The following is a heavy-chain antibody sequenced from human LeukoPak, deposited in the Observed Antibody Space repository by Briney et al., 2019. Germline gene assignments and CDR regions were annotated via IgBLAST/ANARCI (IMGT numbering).Heavy chain of an antibody. CDR2: ISSSGNTI. J-gene: IGHJ3*02. V-gene: IGHV3-48*03. CDR3: ARGPSIAARYDAFDI. Sequence: GGSLRLSCAASEFTFTSYELNWVRQAPGKGLEWVSYISSSGNTISYADSVQGRFTISRDNAKNSLYLQVISLRAEDTAVYYCARGPSIAARYDAFDIWGQGTMVTVSS. CDR1: EFTFTSYE. D-gene: IGHD6-6*01.